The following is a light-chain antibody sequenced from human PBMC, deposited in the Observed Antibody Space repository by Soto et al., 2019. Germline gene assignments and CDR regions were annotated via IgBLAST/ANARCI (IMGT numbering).Light chain of an antibody. V-gene: IGKV1-6*01. J-gene: IGKJ3*01. CDR2: AAS. Sequence: AIQMTQSTSSLSASVGDRVTITCRASQDIRIDLGWYQQKPGKAPKLLIYAASSLQSGVPSRFSGSVSVTDVTLTISSLQPEDLAAYYRLQDYNYPLTFGPGTKVDIK. CDR3: LQDYNYPLT. CDR1: QDIRID.